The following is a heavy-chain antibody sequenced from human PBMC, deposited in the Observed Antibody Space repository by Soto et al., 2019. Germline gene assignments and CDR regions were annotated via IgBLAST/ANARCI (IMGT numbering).Heavy chain of an antibody. CDR3: ARDRTDSGYYTNWLDP. V-gene: IGHV1-69*06. Sequence: SVKVSCKASGGTFGSGAITWVRQAPGQGLEWVGRIIPIFGTTNYAQNLQGRVTISADKSTLTSYMELHSLTSDDTALYYCARDRTDSGYYTNWLDPWGKGTQVTVSS. CDR2: IIPIFGTT. J-gene: IGHJ5*02. CDR1: GGTFGSGA. D-gene: IGHD3-22*01.